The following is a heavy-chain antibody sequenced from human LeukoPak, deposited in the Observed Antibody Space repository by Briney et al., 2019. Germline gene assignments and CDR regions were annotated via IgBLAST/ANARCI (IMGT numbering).Heavy chain of an antibody. V-gene: IGHV1-69*04. J-gene: IGHJ4*02. D-gene: IGHD3-22*01. CDR2: IFPILGIA. CDR3: ASPSTTSYYDSSGFFDY. CDR1: GGTFSNDA. Sequence: SVRVSCKASGGTFSNDAISWVRQAPGQGLEWMGRIFPILGIANYAQKFQGRVTITADKSTSTAYMELSSLRSEDTAVYYCASPSTTSYYDSSGFFDYWGQGTLVTVSS.